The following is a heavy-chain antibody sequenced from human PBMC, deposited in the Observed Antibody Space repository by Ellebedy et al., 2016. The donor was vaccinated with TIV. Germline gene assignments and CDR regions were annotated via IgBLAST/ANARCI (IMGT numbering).Heavy chain of an antibody. Sequence: PGGSLRLSCAASGFTFSSYAMSWVRQAPGKGLEWVSAISGSGGSTYYADSVKGRFTISRDNSKNTLYLQMNSLRAEDTAVYYCAKDRGLTIFGVALYAGGYWGQGTLVTVSS. V-gene: IGHV3-23*01. CDR1: GFTFSSYA. D-gene: IGHD3-3*01. J-gene: IGHJ4*02. CDR2: ISGSGGST. CDR3: AKDRGLTIFGVALYAGGY.